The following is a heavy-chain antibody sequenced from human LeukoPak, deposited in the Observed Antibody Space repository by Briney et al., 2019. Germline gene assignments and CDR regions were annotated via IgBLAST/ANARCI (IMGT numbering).Heavy chain of an antibody. CDR2: IIPILGIA. CDR3: ARSNMVISGMDV. CDR1: GGTFSSNT. J-gene: IGHJ6*02. V-gene: IGHV1-69*02. Sequence: ASVKVSCKASGGTFSSNTISWVRQAPGQGLEWMGRIIPILGIANYAQKFQGRVTITADKSTSTAYMELSSLRSEDTAVYYCARSNMVISGMDVWGQGTTVTVSS. D-gene: IGHD3-22*01.